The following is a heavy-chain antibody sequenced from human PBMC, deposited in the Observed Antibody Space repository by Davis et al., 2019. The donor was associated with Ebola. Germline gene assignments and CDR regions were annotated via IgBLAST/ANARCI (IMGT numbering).Heavy chain of an antibody. CDR3: ASLRRTITGMDDSFDI. CDR2: IFTGDSDT. Sequence: GESLKISCKGSGYRFTSYWIGWVRQMPGKGLEWMGIIFTGDSDTRYSPSFRGQVTISADKSTKTAFLQWSSLKASDTAMYYCASLRRTITGMDDSFDIWGQGTMVTVSS. J-gene: IGHJ3*02. V-gene: IGHV5-51*01. D-gene: IGHD2-8*02. CDR1: GYRFTSYW.